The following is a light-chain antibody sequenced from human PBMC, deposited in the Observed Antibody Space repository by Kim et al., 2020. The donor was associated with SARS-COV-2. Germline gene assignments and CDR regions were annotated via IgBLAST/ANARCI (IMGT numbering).Light chain of an antibody. CDR1: SSDVGSYNY. CDR2: DVT. CDR3: CSYAGSVV. V-gene: IGLV2-11*01. J-gene: IGLJ2*01. Sequence: QSALTQPRSVSGSPGQSVTISCTGTSSDVGSYNYVSLYQQHPGKAPKLIIYDVTKRPSGVPDRFSGSKSGNTASLTISGLQAEDEADYYCCSYAGSVVFGGGTQLTVL.